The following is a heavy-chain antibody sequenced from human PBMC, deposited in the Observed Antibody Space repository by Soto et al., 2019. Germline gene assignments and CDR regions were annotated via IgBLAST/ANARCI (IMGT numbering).Heavy chain of an antibody. V-gene: IGHV3-21*01. CDR3: VRDFGWYFRSGYMDV. D-gene: IGHD3-3*01. Sequence: PGGSLRLSCAASGFDFSSYSMNWVRQAPGKGLEWVSSINEDSSYIYYAHSLRGRFTISRDNAKESLYLQMNSLRAEVTAVYYCVRDFGWYFRSGYMDVWGDGATVTVSS. J-gene: IGHJ6*03. CDR1: GFDFSSYS. CDR2: INEDSSYI.